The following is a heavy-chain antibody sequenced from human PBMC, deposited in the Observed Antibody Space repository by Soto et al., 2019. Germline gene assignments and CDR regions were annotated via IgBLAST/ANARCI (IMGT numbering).Heavy chain of an antibody. V-gene: IGHV1-46*03. CDR3: ARGCCSSTSRQNFDY. J-gene: IGHJ4*02. CDR1: GYAFTSYA. D-gene: IGHD2-2*01. CDR2: INPSGGST. Sequence: GASVKVSCKASGYAFTSYARHWVRQAPGQRLEWMGIINPSGGSTSYAQKFQGRVTMTRDTSTSTVYMELSSLRSEDTAVYYCARGCCSSTSRQNFDYWGQGTLVSVSS.